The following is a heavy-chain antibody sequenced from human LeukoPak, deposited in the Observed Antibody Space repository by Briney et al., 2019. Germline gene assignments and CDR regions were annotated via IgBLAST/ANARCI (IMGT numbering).Heavy chain of an antibody. CDR3: ARTGSTVTMLYPFDH. D-gene: IGHD4-17*01. J-gene: IGHJ4*02. CDR2: IYYSGST. CDR1: GGSIRSYY. Sequence: SETLSLTCTVSGGSIRSYYWSSIPHPPGKGLEWIGYIYYSGSTNYNPPLKSRVSISVDTSKNQFSMKLSYVTAADTAVYYWARTGSTVTMLYPFDHWGQGTLVTVSS. V-gene: IGHV4-59*01.